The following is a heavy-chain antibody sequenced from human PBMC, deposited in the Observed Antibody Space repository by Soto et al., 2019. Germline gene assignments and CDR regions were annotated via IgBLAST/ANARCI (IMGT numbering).Heavy chain of an antibody. J-gene: IGHJ4*02. Sequence: GGSLRLSCAASGFTFSSYSISWVRQAPWKGLEWVSAISGSGGSTYYADSVKGRFTISRDNSKNTLYLQMNSLRDEDTAVYYCVRVLERGYFDCWGQGILVTVSS. V-gene: IGHV3-23*01. CDR3: VRVLERGYFDC. CDR2: ISGSGGST. D-gene: IGHD1-1*01. CDR1: GFTFSSYS.